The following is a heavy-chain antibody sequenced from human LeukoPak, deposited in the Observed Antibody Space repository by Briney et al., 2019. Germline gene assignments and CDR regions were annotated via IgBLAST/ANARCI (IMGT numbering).Heavy chain of an antibody. D-gene: IGHD4-23*01. CDR1: GFTFSSYW. CDR3: TRDSRGKAFDY. CDR2: INSDGSST. V-gene: IGHV3-74*01. J-gene: IGHJ4*02. Sequence: GGSLRLSSAASGFTFSSYWMHWVRQAPGKGLVWVSRINSDGSSTSYADSVKGRYTISRDNAKNTVYLQVNSLRAEDTAVYYCTRDSRGKAFDYWGQGTLVTVSS.